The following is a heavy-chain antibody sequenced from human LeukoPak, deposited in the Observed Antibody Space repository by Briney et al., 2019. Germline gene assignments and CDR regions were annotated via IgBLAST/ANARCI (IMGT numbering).Heavy chain of an antibody. J-gene: IGHJ4*02. V-gene: IGHV3-21*01. CDR1: GFTFSSYS. D-gene: IGHD3-9*01. CDR3: ARGHYDILTGYYTNGDY. CDR2: ISSSSSYI. Sequence: GGSLRLSCAASGFTFSSYSMNWVRQAPGKGLEWVSSISSSSSYIYYADSVKGRFTISRDNAKNSLYLQMNSLRAEDTAVYYCARGHYDILTGYYTNGDYWGQGTLVTVSS.